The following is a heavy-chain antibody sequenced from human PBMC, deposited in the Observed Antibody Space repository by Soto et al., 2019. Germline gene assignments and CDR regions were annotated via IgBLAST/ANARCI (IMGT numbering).Heavy chain of an antibody. CDR1: GGSISSGGYY. CDR3: ARDGMATPGVI. Sequence: KTSETLSLTCTVSGGSISSGGYYWSWIRQHPGKGLEWIGYIYYSGSTYYNPSLKSRVTISVDTSKNQFSLKLSSVTAADTAVYYCARDGMATPGVIWGQGTMVTVSS. V-gene: IGHV4-31*03. CDR2: IYYSGST. J-gene: IGHJ3*02. D-gene: IGHD5-12*01.